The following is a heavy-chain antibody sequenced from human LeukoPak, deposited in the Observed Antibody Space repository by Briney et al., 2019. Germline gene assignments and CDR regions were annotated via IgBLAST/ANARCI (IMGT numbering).Heavy chain of an antibody. CDR2: INPNSGGT. V-gene: IGHV1-2*02. Sequence: ASVKVSCKASGYTFTGYYTHWVRQAPGQGLEWMGWINPNSGGTNYAQKFQGRVTMTRDTSISTAYMELSRLRSDDTAVYYCARDQRGYSYGKYYYYYMDVWGKGTTVTVSS. CDR3: ARDQRGYSYGKYYYYYMDV. CDR1: GYTFTGYY. D-gene: IGHD5-18*01. J-gene: IGHJ6*03.